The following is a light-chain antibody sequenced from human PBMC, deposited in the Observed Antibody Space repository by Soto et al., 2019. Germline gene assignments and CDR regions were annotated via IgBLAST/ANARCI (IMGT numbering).Light chain of an antibody. CDR2: DAS. CDR3: QQYNNYWT. J-gene: IGKJ1*01. CDR1: QTISNW. V-gene: IGKV1-5*01. Sequence: DIQMTQSPSTLSASVGDRVTITCRASQTISNWLAWYQQKPGNPPKLLIYDASSLENGVPSRFSGSGFWTEFTLTISSLQPDDFATYYCQQYNNYWTFGQGTRVEVK.